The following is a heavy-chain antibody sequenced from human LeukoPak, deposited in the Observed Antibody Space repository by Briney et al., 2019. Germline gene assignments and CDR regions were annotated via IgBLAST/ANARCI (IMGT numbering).Heavy chain of an antibody. J-gene: IGHJ4*02. D-gene: IGHD3-10*01. CDR2: FDPEDGET. CDR1: GYTLTELS. V-gene: IGHV1-24*01. Sequence: ASVKVSCKVSGYTLTELSMHWVRQAPGKGLEWMGGFDPEDGETIYAQKFQGRVTITRDTSASTAYMELSSLRSEDTAVYYCARSSMVRTFDYWGQGTLVTVSS. CDR3: ARSSMVRTFDY.